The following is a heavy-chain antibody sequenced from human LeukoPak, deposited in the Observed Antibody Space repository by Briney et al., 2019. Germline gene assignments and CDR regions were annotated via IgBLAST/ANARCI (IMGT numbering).Heavy chain of an antibody. CDR2: IYYSGST. D-gene: IGHD2/OR15-2a*01. Sequence: TSETLSLTCTVSGGSISSGDYYWSWIRQPPGKGLEWIGYIYYSGSTYYNPSLKSRVTISVDTSKNQFSLKLSSVTAADTAVYYCAGHPSRNTVDFWGQGTLVTVSS. CDR3: AGHPSRNTVDF. CDR1: GGSISSGDYY. V-gene: IGHV4-30-4*01. J-gene: IGHJ4*02.